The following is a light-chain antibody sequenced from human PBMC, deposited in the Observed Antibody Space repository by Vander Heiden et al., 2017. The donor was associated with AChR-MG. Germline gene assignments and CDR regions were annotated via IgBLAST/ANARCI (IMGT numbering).Light chain of an antibody. J-gene: IGLJ2*01. V-gene: IGLV2-23*02. CDR3: CSYATSNTVL. Sequence: QSALTQPASVSGSPGQSITISCTGTSSDVGYYNLVSWYQQHPGKAPKFLMYEVIKRPSWVSNRFSGSKSGNTAFLTISGLQAEDEADYYCCSYATSNTVLFGGGTKLTVL. CDR1: SSDVGYYNL. CDR2: EVI.